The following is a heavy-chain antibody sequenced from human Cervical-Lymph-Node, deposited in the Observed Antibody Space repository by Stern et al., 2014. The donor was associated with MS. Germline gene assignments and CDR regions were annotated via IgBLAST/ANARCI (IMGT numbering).Heavy chain of an antibody. CDR3: ARDCRLRYFDNYGMDV. V-gene: IGHV4-61*02. CDR1: GGSISSGSYY. J-gene: IGHJ6*02. D-gene: IGHD3-9*01. Sequence: QVQLQESGPGLVKPSQTLSLTCTVSGGSISSGSYYWSWIRQPAGKGLEWIGRIYTSGSTTYNPSLKSRFTISVDPPKNQFSLKLSSVTAADTAVYYCARDCRLRYFDNYGMDVWGQGTTVTVSS. CDR2: IYTSGST.